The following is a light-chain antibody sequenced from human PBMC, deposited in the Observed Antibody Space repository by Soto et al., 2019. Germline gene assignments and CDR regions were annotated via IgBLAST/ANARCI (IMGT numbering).Light chain of an antibody. CDR1: QSVSNNY. CDR3: QQYNNWPRT. Sequence: EILFTQSPGTLSLSPGERATLSCRASQSVSNNYLAWYQQKPGQAPRLLIYGASSRDTGIPDRFSGSWSGTEFTLPLSRLQSEDFEVYYCQQYNNWPRTFGQGTKVDIK. V-gene: IGKV3-20*01. CDR2: GAS. J-gene: IGKJ1*01.